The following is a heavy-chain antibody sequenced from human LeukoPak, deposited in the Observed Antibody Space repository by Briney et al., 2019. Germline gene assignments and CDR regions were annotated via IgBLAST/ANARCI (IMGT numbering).Heavy chain of an antibody. Sequence: GGPLRLSCASSGFTFSSYAMNWVRQAPGKGLEWVSTIGGTGVRTYYADSVKGRFTISRDNSKNTLYLQINSLRAEDTAVYYCAKPNSGDSGWYGPDYWGQGTLVTVSS. V-gene: IGHV3-23*01. CDR1: GFTFSSYA. D-gene: IGHD6-19*01. CDR3: AKPNSGDSGWYGPDY. J-gene: IGHJ4*02. CDR2: IGGTGVRT.